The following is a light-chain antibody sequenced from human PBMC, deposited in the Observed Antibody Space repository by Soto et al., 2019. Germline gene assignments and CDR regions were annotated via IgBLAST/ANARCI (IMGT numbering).Light chain of an antibody. J-gene: IGKJ5*01. CDR1: QGISSW. Sequence: DSPITLSPPSLSAPVGVSFTITVRASQGISSWLAWYQQKPGRAPKLLIYDASNLEAGVPSRFRGSGSGTDFTFTISRLQPEDIATYYCEQYENLPTLGQGTRQVIK. CDR3: EQYENLPT. CDR2: DAS. V-gene: IGKV1-33*01.